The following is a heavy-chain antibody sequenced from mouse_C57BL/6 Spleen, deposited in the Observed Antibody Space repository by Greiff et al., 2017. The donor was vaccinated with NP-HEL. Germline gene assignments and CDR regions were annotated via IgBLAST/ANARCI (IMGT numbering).Heavy chain of an antibody. Sequence: EVQLVESGPGLVKPSQSLSLTCSVTGYSITSGYYWNWIRQFPGNKLEWMGYISYDGSNNYNPSLKNRISITRDTSKNQLFLKLNSVTTEDTATYYCAREYAMDYWGQGTSVTVSS. V-gene: IGHV3-6*01. CDR3: AREYAMDY. J-gene: IGHJ4*01. CDR1: GYSITSGYY. CDR2: ISYDGSN.